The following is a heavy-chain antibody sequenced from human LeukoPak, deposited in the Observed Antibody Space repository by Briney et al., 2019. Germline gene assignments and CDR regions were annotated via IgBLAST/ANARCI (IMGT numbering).Heavy chain of an antibody. CDR2: INTNTGSP. D-gene: IGHD3-22*01. V-gene: IGHV7-4-1*02. Sequence: PWASVKVSCKASGYISSTFPINWVRQAPGQGLEWMGWINTNTGSPTYAQGLTGRFVFSLDTSVSTAFLQINSLKTEDTALYYCVRGIDTTGYFNYWGQGTLVTVSS. J-gene: IGHJ4*02. CDR1: GYISSTFP. CDR3: VRGIDTTGYFNY.